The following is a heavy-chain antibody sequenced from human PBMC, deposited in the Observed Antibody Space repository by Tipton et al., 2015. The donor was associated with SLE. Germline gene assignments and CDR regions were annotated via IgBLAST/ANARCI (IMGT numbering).Heavy chain of an antibody. V-gene: IGHV4-34*01. Sequence: TLSLTCAVYGGSFSGYYWSWIRQPPGKGLEWIGEINHSGSTNYNPSLKSRFTISVDTSKNQFSLKLSSVTAADTAVYYCARGILEPGDYWGQGTLVTVSS. CDR1: GGSFSGYY. D-gene: IGHD1-1*01. CDR2: INHSGST. J-gene: IGHJ4*02. CDR3: ARGILEPGDY.